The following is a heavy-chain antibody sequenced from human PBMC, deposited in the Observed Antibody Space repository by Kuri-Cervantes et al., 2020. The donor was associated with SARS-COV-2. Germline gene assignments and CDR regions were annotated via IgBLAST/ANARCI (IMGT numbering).Heavy chain of an antibody. D-gene: IGHD1-26*01. CDR2: ISYDGSNK. CDR1: GFTFSSYA. V-gene: IGHV3-30-3*01. CDR3: ARRASREKAPVRAFDI. J-gene: IGHJ3*02. Sequence: LKISCAASGFTFSSYAMHWVRQAPGKGLEWVAVISYDGSNKYYADSVKGRFTISRDNSKNTLYLQMNSLRAEDTAVYYCARRASREKAPVRAFDIWGQGTMVTVSS.